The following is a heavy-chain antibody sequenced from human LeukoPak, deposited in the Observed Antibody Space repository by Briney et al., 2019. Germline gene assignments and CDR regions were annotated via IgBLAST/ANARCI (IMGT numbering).Heavy chain of an antibody. V-gene: IGHV1-69*13. CDR2: IIPIFGTA. J-gene: IGHJ4*02. CDR1: GGTFTSYA. CDR3: ARSSGRSPYYFDY. Sequence: SVKVSCKASGGTFTSYAISWVRQAPGQGLEWMGGIIPIFGTANYAQKFQGRITITADESTSTAYMELSSLRSEDTAVYYCARSSGRSPYYFDYWAQGTLVTVSS. D-gene: IGHD6-19*01.